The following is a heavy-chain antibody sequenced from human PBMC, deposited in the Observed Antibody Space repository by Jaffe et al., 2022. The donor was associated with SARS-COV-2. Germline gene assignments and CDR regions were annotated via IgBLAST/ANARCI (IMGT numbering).Heavy chain of an antibody. V-gene: IGHV3-7*04. D-gene: IGHD3-3*01. J-gene: IGHJ6*02. Sequence: EVQLVESGGGLVQPGGSLRLSCAASGFTFSSYWMSWVRQAPGKGLEWVANIKQDGSEKYYVDSVKGRFTISRDNAKNSLYLQMNSLRAEDTAVYYCARGYDFWSGYYGMDVWGQGTTVTVSS. CDR3: ARGYDFWSGYYGMDV. CDR1: GFTFSSYW. CDR2: IKQDGSEK.